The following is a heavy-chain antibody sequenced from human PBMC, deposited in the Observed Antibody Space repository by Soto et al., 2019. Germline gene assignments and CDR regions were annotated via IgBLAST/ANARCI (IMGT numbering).Heavy chain of an antibody. CDR1: GYTFTSYA. CDR2: INAGNGNT. Sequence: GASVKVSCKASGYTFTSYAMHWVRQAPGQRLEWMGWINAGNGNTKYSQKFQGRVIMTRDTSISTAYMELSRLRSDDTAVYYCARGVTGDQAFDIWGQGTMVTVSS. D-gene: IGHD7-27*01. V-gene: IGHV1-3*01. CDR3: ARGVTGDQAFDI. J-gene: IGHJ3*02.